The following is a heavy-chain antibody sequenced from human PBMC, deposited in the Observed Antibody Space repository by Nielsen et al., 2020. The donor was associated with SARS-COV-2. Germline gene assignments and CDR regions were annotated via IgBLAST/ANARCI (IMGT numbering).Heavy chain of an antibody. J-gene: IGHJ6*02. Sequence: ASVKVSCKVSGYTLTELSMHWVRQAPGKGLEWMGGFDPEDGETIYAQKFQGRVTMTEDTSTDTAYMELSSLRSEGTAVYYCAKTWIQGFQYYYYYYGLDVWGQGTTVTVSS. CDR3: AKTWIQGFQYYYYYYGLDV. V-gene: IGHV1-24*01. CDR1: GYTLTELS. D-gene: IGHD5-18*01. CDR2: FDPEDGET.